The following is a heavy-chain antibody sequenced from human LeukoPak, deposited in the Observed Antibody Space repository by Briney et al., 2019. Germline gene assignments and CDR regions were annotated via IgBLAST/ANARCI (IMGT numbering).Heavy chain of an antibody. CDR2: MYTSGST. CDR1: GGSISSGSYY. D-gene: IGHD3-22*01. J-gene: IGHJ4*02. Sequence: PSETLSLTCTVSGGSISSGSYYWSWIRQPAGKGLEWIGRMYTSGSTNYNPSLKSRVTISVDTSKNQFSLKLSSVTAADTAVYYCAREGPSSSGPHYWGQGTLVTVSS. V-gene: IGHV4-61*02. CDR3: AREGPSSSGPHY.